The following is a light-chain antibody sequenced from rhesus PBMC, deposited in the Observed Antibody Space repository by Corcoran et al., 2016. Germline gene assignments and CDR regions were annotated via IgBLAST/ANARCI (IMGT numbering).Light chain of an antibody. V-gene: IGLV2-13*03. Sequence: QAAPTQSPSVSGSPGQSVTISCTGTSRDIGGYNRVSWYQQYPGKAPKLMIFEVTKRPSVVSDRFSGSKSGNTASLTISGLQAEDEADYYCSSYSATSTFIFGVGTRLTVL. CDR3: SSYSATSTFI. J-gene: IGLJ1*01. CDR1: SRDIGGYNR. CDR2: EVT.